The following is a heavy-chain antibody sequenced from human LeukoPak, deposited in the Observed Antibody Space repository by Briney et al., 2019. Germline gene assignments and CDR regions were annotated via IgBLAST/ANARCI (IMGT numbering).Heavy chain of an antibody. D-gene: IGHD5-12*01. CDR2: IDPNSGGT. Sequence: ASVKVSCKASGYTFTGYYMYWVRQAPGQGLEWMGWIDPNSGGTNYAQKFQGRVTMTRDTSISTAYMELSRLRSDDTAVYYCARDLDVDLVATIPTVVDYWGQGTLVTVSS. J-gene: IGHJ4*02. V-gene: IGHV1-2*02. CDR1: GYTFTGYY. CDR3: ARDLDVDLVATIPTVVDY.